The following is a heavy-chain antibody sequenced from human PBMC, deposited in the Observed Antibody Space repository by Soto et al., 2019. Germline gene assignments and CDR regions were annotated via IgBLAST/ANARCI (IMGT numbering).Heavy chain of an antibody. V-gene: IGHV4-59*01. CDR2: IYYIGHS. CDR1: GGSIRGYY. CDR3: ARQPVVTPQGPGPLDN. D-gene: IGHD6-6*01. J-gene: IGHJ4*02. Sequence: SETLSLTCRVSGGSIRGYYWSWIRQPPGKGLELIGYIYYIGHSNYNPSLKSRLTISVDRSKNQFSLKLNSVTAADTAMYYCARQPVVTPQGPGPLDNWGQGTLVNVSS.